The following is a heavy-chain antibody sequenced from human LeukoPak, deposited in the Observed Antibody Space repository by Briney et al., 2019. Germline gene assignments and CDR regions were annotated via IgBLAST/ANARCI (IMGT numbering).Heavy chain of an antibody. J-gene: IGHJ4*02. V-gene: IGHV1-18*01. CDR3: ARDYVWGSYRPSNDY. CDR2: ISVYNGNT. CDR1: GGTFSSYA. D-gene: IGHD3-16*02. Sequence: GASVKVSCKASGGTFSSYAISWVRQAPGQGLEWMGWISVYNGNTNYAQKLQGRVTMTTDTSTSTAYMELRSLRSDDTAVYYCARDYVWGSYRPSNDYWGQGTLVTVSS.